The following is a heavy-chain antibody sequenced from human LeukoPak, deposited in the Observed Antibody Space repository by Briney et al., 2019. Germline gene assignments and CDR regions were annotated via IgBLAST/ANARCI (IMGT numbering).Heavy chain of an antibody. V-gene: IGHV3-48*01. J-gene: IGHJ4*02. CDR2: IGVGSTTI. D-gene: IGHD3-10*01. CDR1: GFTFSYYA. Sequence: GGSLRLSCAASGFTFSYYAMNWVRQAPGKGLEWVSYIGVGSTTIYYADSVKGRFTISRDDAKNSVYLQMNSLRAEDTAVYYCAKALNVAMVRGVITRDFDYWGQGTLVTVSS. CDR3: AKALNVAMVRGVITRDFDY.